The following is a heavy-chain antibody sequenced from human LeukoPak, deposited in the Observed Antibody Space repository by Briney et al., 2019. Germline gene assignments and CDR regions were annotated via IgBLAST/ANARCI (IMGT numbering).Heavy chain of an antibody. CDR1: GSNFTGYW. CDR2: IYPGDSDT. D-gene: IGHD3-22*01. CDR3: ARGRCNYDFDP. Sequence: PGGSLQISGQGSGSNFTGYWIGWVRRLPGKGLGWMGIIYPGDSDTRYSPSFRGQVTISADKSINTASLQWSSLKASDTAMYYCARGRCNYDFDPWGQGTLVIVSS. V-gene: IGHV5-51*01. J-gene: IGHJ5*02.